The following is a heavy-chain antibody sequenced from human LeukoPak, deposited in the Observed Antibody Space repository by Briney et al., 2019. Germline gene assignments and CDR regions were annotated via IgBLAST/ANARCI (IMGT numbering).Heavy chain of an antibody. J-gene: IGHJ4*02. D-gene: IGHD3-16*01. V-gene: IGHV3-21*01. CDR2: ISSSSSYI. Sequence: GALRLSCAASGFTFSSYSMNWVRQAPGKGLEWVSSISSSSSYIYYADSVKGRFTNSRDNAKNTLYLQMNSLRAEDTAVYYCARDYVWGSPLDYWGQGTLVTVSS. CDR3: ARDYVWGSPLDY. CDR1: GFTFSSYS.